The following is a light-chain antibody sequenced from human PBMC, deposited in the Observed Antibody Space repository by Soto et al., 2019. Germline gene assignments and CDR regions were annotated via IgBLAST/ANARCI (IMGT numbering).Light chain of an antibody. CDR1: QSVRSSH. J-gene: IGKJ4*01. V-gene: IGKV3D-20*01. CDR3: QQYDSSSPLS. Sequence: EIVLTQSPATLSLSPGDRATLSCGASQSVRSSHVAWYQQKAGLAPRLLIYDGSSTASGIPDRFSGSGSGTDVTLTISRLEHGDFAVYYCQQYDSSSPLSFGGGTKVEIK. CDR2: DGS.